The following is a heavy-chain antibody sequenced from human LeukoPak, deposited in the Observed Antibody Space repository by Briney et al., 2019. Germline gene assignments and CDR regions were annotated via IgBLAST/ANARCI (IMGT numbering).Heavy chain of an antibody. CDR2: IYYSGST. CDR3: ARAQRKGYYYYGMDV. V-gene: IGHV4-31*03. CDR1: GGSISSGGYY. J-gene: IGHJ6*02. Sequence: PSQTLSLTCTVSGGSISSGGYYWSWIRQHPGKGLEWIGYIYYSGSTYYNPSLKSRVTISVDTSKNQFSLKLSSVTAADTAVYYCARAQRKGYYYYGMDVWGQGTMVTVSS.